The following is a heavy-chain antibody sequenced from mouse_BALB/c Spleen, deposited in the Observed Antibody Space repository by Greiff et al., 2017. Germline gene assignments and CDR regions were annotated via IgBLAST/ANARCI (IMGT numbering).Heavy chain of an antibody. CDR3: ARGSGSSYPYWYFDV. V-gene: IGHV5-12-2*01. J-gene: IGHJ1*01. CDR1: GFAFSSYT. D-gene: IGHD1-1*01. Sequence: EVQLVESGEGLVQPGGSLKLSCAASGFAFSSYTMSWVRQTPGKRLEWVAYISNGGGSTYYPDTVKGRFTISRDKAKNTLYLQMSSLKSEDTAMYYCARGSGSSYPYWYFDVWGAGTTLTVSS. CDR2: ISNGGGST.